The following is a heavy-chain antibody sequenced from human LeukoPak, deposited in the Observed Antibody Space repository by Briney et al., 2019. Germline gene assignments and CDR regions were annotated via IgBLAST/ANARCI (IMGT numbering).Heavy chain of an antibody. J-gene: IGHJ4*02. CDR2: VEGDGSST. D-gene: IGHD6-19*01. CDR1: GFSFSSYW. Sequence: GGSLRLSCAASGFSFSSYWMHWVRQAPGRGLVWVSRVEGDGSSTSYADSVKGRFTISRDNAKNTLYLQMNSLRAEDPAVYYCARDPSAVSGYFDYWGQGTLVTVSS. V-gene: IGHV3-74*01. CDR3: ARDPSAVSGYFDY.